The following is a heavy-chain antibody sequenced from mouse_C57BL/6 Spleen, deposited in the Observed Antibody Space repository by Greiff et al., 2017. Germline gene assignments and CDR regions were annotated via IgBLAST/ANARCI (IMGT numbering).Heavy chain of an antibody. CDR2: INPNNGGT. D-gene: IGHD1-1*01. V-gene: IGHV1-26*01. CDR3: ARDYGSRTLYFDV. Sequence: VQLQQSGPELVKPGASVKISCKASGYTFTDYYMNWVQQSHGKSLEWIGDINPNNGGTSYNQKFKGKATLTVDKSSSTAYMELRSLTSEDSAVYYCARDYGSRTLYFDVWGTGTTVTVSS. CDR1: GYTFTDYY. J-gene: IGHJ1*03.